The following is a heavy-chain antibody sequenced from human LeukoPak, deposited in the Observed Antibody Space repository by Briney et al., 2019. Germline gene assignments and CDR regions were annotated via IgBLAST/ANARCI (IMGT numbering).Heavy chain of an antibody. Sequence: GGSLRLSCAASGFTFSNYWMTWVREAPGKGVEWVANIKKDGSEKIYLNSVRGRFTLSRDNAKASLSLEMTNLRVEDTAVYYCARPPTSPYYYYMDVWGKGTTVTVSS. CDR2: IKKDGSEK. V-gene: IGHV3-7*01. J-gene: IGHJ6*03. CDR3: ARPPTSPYYYYMDV. CDR1: GFTFSNYW. D-gene: IGHD2-2*01.